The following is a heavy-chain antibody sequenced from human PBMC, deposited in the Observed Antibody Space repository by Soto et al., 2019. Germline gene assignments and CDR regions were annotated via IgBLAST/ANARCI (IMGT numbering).Heavy chain of an antibody. CDR1: GFTFSSYG. D-gene: IGHD3-16*01. J-gene: IGHJ4*02. V-gene: IGHV3-33*01. Sequence: GSLLRTCAASGFTFSSYGMHWVRQAPGKGLEWVAFIWHDGGNKFYAESVKGRFTISRDNSKNTLYLQMTSLSAEDTAMYYCARDGDVNTGFGKDYWGQGTLVTVYS. CDR3: ARDGDVNTGFGKDY. CDR2: IWHDGGNK.